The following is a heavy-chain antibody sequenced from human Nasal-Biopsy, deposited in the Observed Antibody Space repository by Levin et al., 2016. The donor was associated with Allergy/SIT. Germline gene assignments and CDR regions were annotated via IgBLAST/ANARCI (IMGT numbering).Heavy chain of an antibody. Sequence: GGSLRLSCAATGLTVRAHGMHWVRQAPGKGLEWVAYMRYDGSGKYYADSVKGRFAISRDTSGDTLYLQMNNVRVGDTALYYCARDRVRSASWTHDGMDVWGPGTTVTVSS. CDR1: GLTVRAHG. CDR3: ARDRVRSASWTHDGMDV. J-gene: IGHJ6*02. D-gene: IGHD3/OR15-3a*01. CDR2: MRYDGSGK. V-gene: IGHV3-33*01.